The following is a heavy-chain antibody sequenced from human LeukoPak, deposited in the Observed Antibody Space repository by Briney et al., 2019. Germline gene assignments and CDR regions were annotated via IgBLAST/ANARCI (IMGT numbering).Heavy chain of an antibody. Sequence: GGSLRLSCAASGFTFSSYGMHWVRQAPGKGLEWVAVTWYDGSNKYYADSVKGRFTISRDNSKNTLYLQMNSLRAEDTAVYYCARDPPYCSGGSCYGRNFDYWGQGTLVTVSS. CDR3: ARDPPYCSGGSCYGRNFDY. J-gene: IGHJ4*02. CDR2: TWYDGSNK. V-gene: IGHV3-33*01. CDR1: GFTFSSYG. D-gene: IGHD2-15*01.